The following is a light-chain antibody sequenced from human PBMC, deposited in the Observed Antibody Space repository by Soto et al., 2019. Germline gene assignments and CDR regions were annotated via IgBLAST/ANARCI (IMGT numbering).Light chain of an antibody. CDR2: YDT. J-gene: IGLJ2*01. CDR3: QMWDSRSDHPV. CDR1: NIGSKS. Sequence: SYELTQPPSVSVAPGKTARITCGGNNIGSKSVHWYQQKPAQAPVVVIYYDTDRPSGIPERFSGSNSGNTATLTISRVEAGDEADYYCQMWDSRSDHPVFGGGTKLTVL. V-gene: IGLV3-21*04.